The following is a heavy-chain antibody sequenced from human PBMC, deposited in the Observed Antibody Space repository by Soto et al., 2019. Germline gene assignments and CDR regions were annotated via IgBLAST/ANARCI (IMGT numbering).Heavy chain of an antibody. J-gene: IGHJ4*02. V-gene: IGHV3-21*01. Sequence: GGSLRLSCAASGFTFSSYTMNWVRQAPGKGLEWVSSISSSSYIYYADSVKGRFTISRDNAKNSLYLQMNSLRAEDTAVYYCAKPLTIVGATGHFDNWGQGTLVTVSS. CDR3: AKPLTIVGATGHFDN. CDR1: GFTFSSYT. D-gene: IGHD1-26*01. CDR2: ISSSSYI.